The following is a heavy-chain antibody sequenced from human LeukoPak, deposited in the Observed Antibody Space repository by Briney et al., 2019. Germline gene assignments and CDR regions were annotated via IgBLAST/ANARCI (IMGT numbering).Heavy chain of an antibody. Sequence: PSQTLSLTCTVSGGSISSGSYYWSWIRQPAGKGLEWIGRIYTSGSTNYNPSLKSRVTISVDTSKNQFFLKLSSVTAADTAVYYCARSIVVVPAAISPFDYWGQGTLVTVSS. J-gene: IGHJ4*02. CDR2: IYTSGST. CDR3: ARSIVVVPAAISPFDY. D-gene: IGHD2-2*01. V-gene: IGHV4-61*02. CDR1: GGSISSGSYY.